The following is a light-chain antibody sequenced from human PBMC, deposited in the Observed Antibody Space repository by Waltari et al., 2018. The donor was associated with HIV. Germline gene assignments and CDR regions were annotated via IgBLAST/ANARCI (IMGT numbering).Light chain of an antibody. Sequence: QSALTQPPSASGSPGQSVTFSCTGTSRDVGAYNFVSWYQQHPGKAPKLIIYGVNQRPSGSPDRCSGSKSGNTASLTVSGLQADDEADYYCSSYAGPNHLLFGGGTKLTVL. CDR1: SRDVGAYNF. CDR2: GVN. CDR3: SSYAGPNHLL. J-gene: IGLJ2*01. V-gene: IGLV2-8*01.